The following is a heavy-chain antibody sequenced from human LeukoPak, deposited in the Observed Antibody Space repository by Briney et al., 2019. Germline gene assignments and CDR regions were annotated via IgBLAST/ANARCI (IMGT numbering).Heavy chain of an antibody. J-gene: IGHJ4*02. CDR2: MSGSDGST. V-gene: IGHV3-23*01. Sequence: GGSLRLSCAASGFTFSSYAMSWVRQAPGKGLGGVSAMSGSDGSTYYADSVKGRFTVSRDNSKNSLYLQMKSLRADDTAVYYCAKHFYDSSGYSRWGQGVLVTVSS. CDR3: AKHFYDSSGYSR. CDR1: GFTFSSYA. D-gene: IGHD3-22*01.